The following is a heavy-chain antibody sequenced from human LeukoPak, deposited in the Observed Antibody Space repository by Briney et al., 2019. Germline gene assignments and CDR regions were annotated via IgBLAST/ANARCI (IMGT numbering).Heavy chain of an antibody. Sequence: PSETLSLTCTVSGGSISSYYWSWIRQPPGKGLEWIGHIYYSGSTNYNPSLKSRVTISVDTSKNQFSLKLSSVTAPDTAVYYCASVDYVWGSFYWGQGTLVTVSS. D-gene: IGHD3-16*01. CDR1: GGSISSYY. CDR3: ASVDYVWGSFY. CDR2: IYYSGST. J-gene: IGHJ4*02. V-gene: IGHV4-59*01.